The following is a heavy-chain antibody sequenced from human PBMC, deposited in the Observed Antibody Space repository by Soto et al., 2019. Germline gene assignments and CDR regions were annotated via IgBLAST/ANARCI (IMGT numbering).Heavy chain of an antibody. CDR3: ARENYYYHSSGYDLGGAFDI. Sequence: ASVKVSCKASGYTFTSYYMHWVRQAPGQGLEWMGIINPSGGSTSYAQKFQGRVTMTRDTSTSTVYMELSSLRSEDTAVYYCARENYYYHSSGYDLGGAFDIWGQGTMVTVSS. CDR2: INPSGGST. D-gene: IGHD3-22*01. V-gene: IGHV1-46*01. J-gene: IGHJ3*02. CDR1: GYTFTSYY.